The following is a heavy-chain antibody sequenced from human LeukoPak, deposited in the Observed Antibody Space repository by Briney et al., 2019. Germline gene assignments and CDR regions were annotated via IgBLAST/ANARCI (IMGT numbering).Heavy chain of an antibody. Sequence: SETLSLTCAVYGGSFGGYYWSWIRQPPGKGLEWIGEINHSGSTNYNPSLKSRVTISVDTSKNQFSLKLSSVTAADTAVYYCARARAVAGTRYFQHWGQGTLVTVSS. CDR2: INHSGST. J-gene: IGHJ1*01. V-gene: IGHV4-34*01. CDR3: ARARAVAGTRYFQH. D-gene: IGHD6-19*01. CDR1: GGSFGGYY.